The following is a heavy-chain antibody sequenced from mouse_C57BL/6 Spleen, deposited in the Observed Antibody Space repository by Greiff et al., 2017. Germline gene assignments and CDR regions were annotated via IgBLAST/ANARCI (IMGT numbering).Heavy chain of an antibody. CDR3: AREGYYSNYVGYFDV. D-gene: IGHD2-5*01. CDR2: INYDGSST. V-gene: IGHV5-16*01. CDR1: GFTFSDYY. Sequence: EVKVEESEGGLVQPGSSMKLSCTASGFTFSDYYMAWVRQVPEKGLEWVANINYDGSSTYYLDSLKSRFIISRDNAKNILYLQISSLKSEDTATYYCAREGYYSNYVGYFDVWGTGTTVTVSS. J-gene: IGHJ1*03.